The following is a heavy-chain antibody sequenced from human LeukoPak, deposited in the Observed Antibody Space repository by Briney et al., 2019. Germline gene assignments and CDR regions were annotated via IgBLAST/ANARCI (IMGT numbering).Heavy chain of an antibody. D-gene: IGHD6-19*01. CDR3: ARSRWLVYYFDY. CDR2: INPSGGST. V-gene: IGHV1-46*01. J-gene: IGHJ4*02. Sequence: GASVTVSCKASGYTFTSYYMHWVRQAPGQGLEWMGIINPSGGSTSYAQKFQGRVTMTRDTSTSTVYMELSSLRSEDTAVYYCARSRWLVYYFDYWGQGTLVTVSS. CDR1: GYTFTSYY.